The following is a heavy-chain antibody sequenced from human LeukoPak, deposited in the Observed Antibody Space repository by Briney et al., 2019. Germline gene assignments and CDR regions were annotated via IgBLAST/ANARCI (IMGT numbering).Heavy chain of an antibody. J-gene: IGHJ4*02. V-gene: IGHV3-23*01. CDR1: GFTFSSSA. Sequence: GGSLRLSCAASGFTFSSSAMSWVRQAPGKGLEWVSAISNNGGYTYYADSVKGRFTISRDNSKNTLYLQMNSLRAEDTAVYYCARGTDISLWFGESLDFDYWGQGTLVTVSS. D-gene: IGHD3-10*01. CDR2: ISNNGGYT. CDR3: ARGTDISLWFGESLDFDY.